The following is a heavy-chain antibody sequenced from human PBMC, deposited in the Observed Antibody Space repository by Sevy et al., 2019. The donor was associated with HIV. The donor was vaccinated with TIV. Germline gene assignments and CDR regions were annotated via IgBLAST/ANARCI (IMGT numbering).Heavy chain of an antibody. V-gene: IGHV4-34*01. CDR2: INHSGST. CDR1: GGSFSGYY. Sequence: SETLSLTCALYGGSFSGYYWSWIRQPPGKGLEWIGEINHSGSTNYNPSLKSRVTISVDTSKNQFSLKLSSVTAADTAVYYCARGAAADLYNWFDPWGQGTLVTVSS. J-gene: IGHJ5*02. D-gene: IGHD6-13*01. CDR3: ARGAAADLYNWFDP.